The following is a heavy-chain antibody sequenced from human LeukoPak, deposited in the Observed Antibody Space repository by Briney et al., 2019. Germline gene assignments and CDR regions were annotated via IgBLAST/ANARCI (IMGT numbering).Heavy chain of an antibody. CDR3: ARDTGYSNYDY. J-gene: IGHJ4*02. V-gene: IGHV3-74*01. D-gene: IGHD4-11*01. CDR2: INSDGTST. Sequence: GGSLRLSCAASGFTFITYWMHWVRQAPGKGLVWVSRINSDGTSTTYADSVKGRFTISRGNAKNTLYLQMNSLRADDTAMYYCARDTGYSNYDYWGQGTLVTVSS. CDR1: GFTFITYW.